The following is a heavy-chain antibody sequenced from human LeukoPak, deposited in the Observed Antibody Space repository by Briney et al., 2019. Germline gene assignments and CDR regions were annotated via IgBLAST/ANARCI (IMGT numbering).Heavy chain of an antibody. CDR1: GYTFTSYD. D-gene: IGHD3-3*01. Sequence: GASVKVSCKASGYTFTSYDINWVRQATGQGLEWMGWMNPNSGNTGYAQKFQGRVTMTRNTSKNTAYIELSSLRAEDTAMYYCSRGLITIFGVRLDVVDPWGQGTLVTVSS. CDR2: MNPNSGNT. CDR3: SRGLITIFGVRLDVVDP. J-gene: IGHJ5*02. V-gene: IGHV1-8*01.